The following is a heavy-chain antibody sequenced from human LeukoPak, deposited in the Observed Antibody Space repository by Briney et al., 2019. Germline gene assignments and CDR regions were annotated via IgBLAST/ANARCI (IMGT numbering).Heavy chain of an antibody. V-gene: IGHV4-59*11. CDR3: AKAPPYISAAYNFDY. J-gene: IGHJ4*02. D-gene: IGHD6-13*01. CDR1: GGSISSHH. CDR2: ISYSGST. Sequence: SETLSLTCTVSGGSISSHHWTWIRQPPGRELEWIGYISYSGSTNYNPSLKSRVTISLDTSKNQFSLKLRSVTAADTAVYYCAKAPPYISAAYNFDYWGQGTLVTVSS.